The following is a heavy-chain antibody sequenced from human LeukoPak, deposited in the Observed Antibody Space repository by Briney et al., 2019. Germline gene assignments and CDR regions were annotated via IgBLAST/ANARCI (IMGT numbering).Heavy chain of an antibody. V-gene: IGHV1-2*02. CDR3: ARAVGATPPHDAFDI. D-gene: IGHD1-26*01. CDR2: INPNSGGT. CDR1: GYTFTGYY. J-gene: IGHJ3*02. Sequence: GESLKISCKASGYTFTGYYMHWVRQAPGQGLEWMGWINPNSGGTNYAQKFQGRVTMTRDTSISTAYMELSRLRSDDTAVYYCARAVGATPPHDAFDIWGQGTMVTVSS.